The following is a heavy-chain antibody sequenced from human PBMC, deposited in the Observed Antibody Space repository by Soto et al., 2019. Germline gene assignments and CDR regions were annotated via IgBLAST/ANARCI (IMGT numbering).Heavy chain of an antibody. D-gene: IGHD3-3*01. CDR2: ISAYNGNT. CDR3: ARDPQPSYDFWSGYTYYYYYGMDV. CDR1: GYTFTSYG. V-gene: IGHV1-18*01. Sequence: ASVKVSCKASGYTFTSYGISWVRQAPGQGLEWMGWISAYNGNTNYAQKLQGRVTMTTDTSTSTAYMELRNLRPDDTAVYYCARDPQPSYDFWSGYTYYYYYGMDVWGQGTTVTVSS. J-gene: IGHJ6*02.